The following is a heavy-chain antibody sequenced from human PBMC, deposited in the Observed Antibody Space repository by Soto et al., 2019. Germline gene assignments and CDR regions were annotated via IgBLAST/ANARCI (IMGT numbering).Heavy chain of an antibody. V-gene: IGHV4-59*01. CDR3: ARSVAVPGAHIDY. Sequence: SETLSLTCIVSGGSISGSYWSWIRQSPGKGLEWLGYVYYAGSTNYSPSLRSRVSISVDTSKNEFSLRLSSVTAADTAVYFCARSVAVPGAHIDYWGQGTQVTVSS. CDR2: VYYAGST. D-gene: IGHD6-19*01. J-gene: IGHJ4*02. CDR1: GGSISGSY.